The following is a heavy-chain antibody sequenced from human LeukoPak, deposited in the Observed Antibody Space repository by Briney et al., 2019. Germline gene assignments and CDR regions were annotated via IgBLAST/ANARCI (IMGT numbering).Heavy chain of an antibody. D-gene: IGHD4-17*01. CDR1: GFTASSNY. V-gene: IGHV3-23*01. CDR3: ARGAYGDYDY. J-gene: IGHJ4*02. CDR2: ISSSGSST. Sequence: GGSLRLSCAASGFTASSNYMSWVRQAPGKGLEWVSAISSSGSSTYYADSVKGRFTISRDNSKNTLYLQMNSLRAEDTAAYYCARGAYGDYDYWGQGTLVTVSS.